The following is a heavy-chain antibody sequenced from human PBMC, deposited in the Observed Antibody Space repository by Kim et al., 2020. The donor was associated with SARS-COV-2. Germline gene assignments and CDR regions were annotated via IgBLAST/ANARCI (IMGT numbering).Heavy chain of an antibody. J-gene: IGHJ4*02. D-gene: IGHD6-19*01. CDR2: IKEDGSEQ. CDR1: GFTFSNCY. CDR3: ARQGPGSAWLAFDS. Sequence: GGSLRLSCVASGFTFSNCYMTWVRQAPGKGLEWVANIKEDGSEQSYVDSVKGRFTISRDNARNSLYLEMNSLRAEDTAVYYCARQGPGSAWLAFDSWGQGTLLTVSS. V-gene: IGHV3-7*01.